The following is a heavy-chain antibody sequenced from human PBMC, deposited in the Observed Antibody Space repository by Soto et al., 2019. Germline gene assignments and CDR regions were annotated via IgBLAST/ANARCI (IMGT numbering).Heavy chain of an antibody. V-gene: IGHV3-48*03. CDR1: GFTCSSYE. CDR2: ISSSGSTI. D-gene: IGHD5-12*01. Sequence: AGGSLRLSCAASGFTCSSYEMNWVRQAPGKGLEWVSYISSSGSTIYYADSVKGGFTISRDNAKNSLYLQMNSLRTDDTAIYFCAKEGGSERNYFDPWGQGTLVTVSS. J-gene: IGHJ4*02. CDR3: AKEGGSERNYFDP.